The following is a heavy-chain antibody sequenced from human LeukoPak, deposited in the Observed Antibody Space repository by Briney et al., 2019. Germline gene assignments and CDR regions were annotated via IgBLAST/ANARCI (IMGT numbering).Heavy chain of an antibody. Sequence: GGSLRLSCAASGFTFSIYWMSWVRQAPGKGLEWVANIKQDGSENYYVDSVKGRFTISRDNAKNSLYLQVNNLRAEDTAVYYCARGGWYFADWGQGTLVTVSS. V-gene: IGHV3-7*04. CDR2: IKQDGSEN. D-gene: IGHD6-19*01. CDR1: GFTFSIYW. CDR3: ARGGWYFAD. J-gene: IGHJ4*02.